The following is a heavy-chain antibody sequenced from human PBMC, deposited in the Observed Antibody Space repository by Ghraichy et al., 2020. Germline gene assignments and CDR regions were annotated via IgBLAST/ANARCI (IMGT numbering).Heavy chain of an antibody. Sequence: GSLRLSCAASGITFGNFWMSWVRQAPGKGLEWVANIKEDGSEKYYVDSVKGRFDISRDNARGSHYLQMSSLRAEDTAVYYCARVRPGNYYDYWGQGTLVTVSS. CDR3: ARVRPGNYYDY. J-gene: IGHJ4*02. CDR2: IKEDGSEK. V-gene: IGHV3-7*01. CDR1: GITFGNFW. D-gene: IGHD1-14*01.